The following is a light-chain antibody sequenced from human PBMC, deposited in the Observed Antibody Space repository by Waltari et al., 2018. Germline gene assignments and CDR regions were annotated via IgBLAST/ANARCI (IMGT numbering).Light chain of an antibody. Sequence: CMDIKSVTSTLSWYQQKRCQSPRVLLYDASTRATGVPARFSGSGSGGEFTLTLRSLQSEDFALYYCQQYNNRPWTFGQGTKVEIK. CDR3: QQYNNRPWT. V-gene: IGKV3-15*01. CDR2: DAS. CDR1: KSVTST. J-gene: IGKJ1*01.